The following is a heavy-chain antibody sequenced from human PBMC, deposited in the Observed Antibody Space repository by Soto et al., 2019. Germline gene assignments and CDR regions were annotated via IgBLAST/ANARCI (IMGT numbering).Heavy chain of an antibody. CDR2: ISYSGST. CDR1: GESINNYF. CDR3: ARARQRATASGLGV. J-gene: IGHJ6*02. D-gene: IGHD1-26*01. V-gene: IGHV4-59*01. Sequence: SETRSLTCKISGESINNYFWNWLRHTPGKRLEWIGYISYSGSTIYNPSIQSRVTISSDTSKNHVSLKLGSVTAAKTALYYCARARQRATASGLGVGGQGTRVAVAS.